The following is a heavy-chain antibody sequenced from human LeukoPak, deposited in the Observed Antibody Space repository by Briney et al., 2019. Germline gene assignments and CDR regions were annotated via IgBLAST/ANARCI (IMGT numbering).Heavy chain of an antibody. D-gene: IGHD3-10*01. Sequence: PGGSLRLSCAASGFTFSNYAMSWVRQAPGKGLEWVSAISGSDGTTYYADSVKGRFTISRDTSKHTLYLQMHSLRAEDTAVFYCAESRARHYYGSGIYDAFDIWGQGTMVTVSS. CDR2: ISGSDGTT. V-gene: IGHV3-23*01. J-gene: IGHJ3*02. CDR1: GFTFSNYA. CDR3: AESRARHYYGSGIYDAFDI.